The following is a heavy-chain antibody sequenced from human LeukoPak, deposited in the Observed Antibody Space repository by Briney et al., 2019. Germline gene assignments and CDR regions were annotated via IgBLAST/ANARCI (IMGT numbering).Heavy chain of an antibody. CDR1: GGSISSYY. V-gene: IGHV4-59*08. Sequence: SETLSLTCTVSGGSISSYYWSWIRQPPGKGLEWIGYIYYSGSTNYNPCLKSRVTISVDTSKNQFSLKLSSVTAADTAVYYCARRGLRNFSFDYWGQGTLVTVSS. CDR2: IYYSGST. D-gene: IGHD3-9*01. J-gene: IGHJ4*02. CDR3: ARRGLRNFSFDY.